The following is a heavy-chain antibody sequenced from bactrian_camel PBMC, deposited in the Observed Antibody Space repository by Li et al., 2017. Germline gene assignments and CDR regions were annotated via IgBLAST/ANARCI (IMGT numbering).Heavy chain of an antibody. D-gene: IGHD6*01. V-gene: IGHV3S55*01. CDR3: AAGRRVFRCSSAYTRGPGPRESEYNY. J-gene: IGHJ4*01. CDR2: IGVDGET. Sequence: VQLVESGGGSVETGGSLKLSCVEHGLSYCLGWFRQAPGKEREGVAGIGVDGETEYADFAKGRFSISKDDAKNTLYLQMNNLKPDDTAMYYCAAGRRVFRCSSAYTRGPGPRESEYNYWGQGTQVTVS. CDR1: GLSYC.